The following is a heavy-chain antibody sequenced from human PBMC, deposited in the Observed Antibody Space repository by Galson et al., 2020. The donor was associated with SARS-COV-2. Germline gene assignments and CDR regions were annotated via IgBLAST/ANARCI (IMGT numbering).Heavy chain of an antibody. D-gene: IGHD6-13*01. CDR1: GFTVSSNY. V-gene: IGHV3-53*01. CDR2: IYSGGTT. CDR3: ARCVWASSWCFDP. J-gene: IGHJ5*02. Sequence: GGSLRLSCAASGFTVSSNYMSWVRQAPGKGLEWVSVIYSGGTTKYADSVKGRFTISRDNSKNTLYLQMNSLRADDTAVYYCARCVWASSWCFDPWGQGTLVTVSS.